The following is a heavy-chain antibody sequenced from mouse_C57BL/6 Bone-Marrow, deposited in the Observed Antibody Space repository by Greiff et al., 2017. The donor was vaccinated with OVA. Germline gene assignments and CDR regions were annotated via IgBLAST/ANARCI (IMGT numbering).Heavy chain of an antibody. CDR1: GYTFTSYW. V-gene: IGHV1-55*01. J-gene: IGHJ2*01. CDR2: IYPGSGST. Sequence: QVQLQQSGAELVKPGASVKMSCKASGYTFTSYWITWVKQRPGQGLEWIGDIYPGSGSTNYNEKFKSKATLTVDTSSSTAYMQLSSRTSEDSAVYYCATSLYYYGSSGYWGQGTTLTVSS. CDR3: ATSLYYYGSSGY. D-gene: IGHD1-1*01.